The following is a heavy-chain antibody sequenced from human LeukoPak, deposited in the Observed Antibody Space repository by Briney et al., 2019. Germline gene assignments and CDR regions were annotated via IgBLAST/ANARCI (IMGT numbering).Heavy chain of an antibody. CDR3: ARARGYCSSTSCRPPGHFDY. J-gene: IGHJ4*02. CDR1: GFTFNSYW. D-gene: IGHD2-2*01. V-gene: IGHV3-7*01. CDR2: IKQDGSQK. Sequence: GGSLRLSCAASGFTFNSYWMSWVRQAPGKGLEWVANIKQDGSQKYYVDSVKGRFTISRDNAKNSLYLQMSSLRVEDTAVYYCARARGYCSSTSCRPPGHFDYWGQGTLVTVSS.